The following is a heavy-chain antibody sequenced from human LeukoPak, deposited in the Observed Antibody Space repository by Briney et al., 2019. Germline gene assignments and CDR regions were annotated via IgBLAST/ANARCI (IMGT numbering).Heavy chain of an antibody. J-gene: IGHJ5*02. D-gene: IGHD4-17*01. CDR3: ARRYGP. CDR2: IYHSGST. V-gene: IGHV4-39*01. CDR1: GGSISSSFYY. Sequence: SETLSLTCTVSGGSISSSFYYWGWIRQPPGKGLEWIGSIYHSGSTYYNPSLKSRVTISVDTSRNQFSLNLSSVTAADTAVYYCARRYGPWGQGTLVAVSS.